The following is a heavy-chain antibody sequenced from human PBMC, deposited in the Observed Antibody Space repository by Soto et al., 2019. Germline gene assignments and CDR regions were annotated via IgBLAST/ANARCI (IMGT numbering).Heavy chain of an antibody. CDR2: IYYSGST. CDR1: GGSISSSSYY. J-gene: IGHJ5*02. D-gene: IGHD6-19*01. Sequence: PSETLSLTCTVSGGSISSSSYYWGWIRQPPGKGLEWIGSIYYSGSTYYNPSLKSRVTISVDTSKSQFSLKLSSVTAADTAAYYCARRGTTGYSSGWYTWNWFDPWGQGTLVTVSS. V-gene: IGHV4-39*01. CDR3: ARRGTTGYSSGWYTWNWFDP.